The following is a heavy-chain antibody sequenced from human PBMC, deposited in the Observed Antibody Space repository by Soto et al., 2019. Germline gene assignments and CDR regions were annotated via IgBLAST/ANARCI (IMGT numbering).Heavy chain of an antibody. CDR3: ARLPRGNSHPYYYSGMDV. V-gene: IGHV5-51*01. D-gene: IGHD6-13*01. Sequence: EVQLVQSGAEVKKPGESLKISCKGSRYTFISYWIAWVRQMPGKGLEWMGIIYPDDSDTRYSPSFEGQVTISVDKSISTAYMQWSSLRASDTAMYYCARLPRGNSHPYYYSGMDVWGQGTTVTVSS. CDR2: IYPDDSDT. CDR1: RYTFISYW. J-gene: IGHJ6*02.